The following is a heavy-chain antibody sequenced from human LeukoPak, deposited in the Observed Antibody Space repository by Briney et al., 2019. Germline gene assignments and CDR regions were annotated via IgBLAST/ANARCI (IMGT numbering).Heavy chain of an antibody. CDR3: ARTRGWWSLHY. J-gene: IGHJ4*02. CDR1: GITFSTAS. CDR2: FDTGLGT. V-gene: IGHV3-23*01. Sequence: GGSLSLSCAASGITFSTASLHWVRQAPGRGLESVPAFDTGLGTYYPHSLRGRFTISRDNPKNPLFLQMNSLRAEDTAVYYCARTRGWWSLHYGGQGTLVTVSS. D-gene: IGHD6-19*01.